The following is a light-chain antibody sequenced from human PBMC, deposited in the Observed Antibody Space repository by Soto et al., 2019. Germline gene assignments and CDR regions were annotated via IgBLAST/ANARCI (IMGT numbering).Light chain of an antibody. CDR1: QSLIHSDGNTY. CDR2: EVS. J-gene: IGKJ1*01. CDR3: MQGTHWPWT. Sequence: DVVMTQSPLSLPVTLGQPASISCRSSQSLIHSDGNTYLSWFRQRPGQSPRRLIYEVSDRDSGVPDRFTGSGSDTDFTLKISRVEAEDVGVYYCMQGTHWPWTFGQGTEVEIK. V-gene: IGKV2-30*02.